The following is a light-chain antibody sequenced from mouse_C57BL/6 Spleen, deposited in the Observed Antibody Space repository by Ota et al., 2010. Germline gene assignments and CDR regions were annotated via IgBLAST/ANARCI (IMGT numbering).Light chain of an antibody. J-gene: IGKJ2*01. Sequence: IVMTQSPSSLTVTAGEKVTMSCKSSQSLLYSGNQKNYLTWYQQNPGQPPKMLIYWASTRESGVPDRFTGSGSGTDFTLTISSVQAEDLAVYYCQNDYSYPPTFGGGTKLEIK. V-gene: IGKV8-19*01. CDR2: WAS. CDR3: QNDYSYPPT. CDR1: QSLLYSGNQKNY.